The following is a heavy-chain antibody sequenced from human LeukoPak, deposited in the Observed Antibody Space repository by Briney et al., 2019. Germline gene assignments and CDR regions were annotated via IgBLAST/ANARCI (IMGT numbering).Heavy chain of an antibody. J-gene: IGHJ4*02. V-gene: IGHV3-9*01. CDR3: AKDWGIAAAGHFDY. CDR1: GFTFANYA. Sequence: GGSLRLSCAASGFTFANYAMTWVRQAPGKGLEWVSGISWNSGSIGYADSVKGRFTISRDNAKNSLYLQMNSLRAEDTALYYCAKDWGIAAAGHFDYWGQGTLVTVSS. D-gene: IGHD6-13*01. CDR2: ISWNSGSI.